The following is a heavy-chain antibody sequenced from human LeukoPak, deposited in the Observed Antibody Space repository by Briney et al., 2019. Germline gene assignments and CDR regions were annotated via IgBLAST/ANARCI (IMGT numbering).Heavy chain of an antibody. CDR3: ARGSVVPAAMHPFDY. CDR2: IWYDGSNK. V-gene: IGHV3-33*01. Sequence: GGSLRLSCAASGFTFSSYGMHWVRQAPGKGLEWVAVIWYDGSNKYYADSVKGRFTISRDNSKNTLYLQMNSLRAEDTAVYYCARGSVVPAAMHPFDYWGQGTLVTVSS. J-gene: IGHJ4*02. D-gene: IGHD2-2*01. CDR1: GFTFSSYG.